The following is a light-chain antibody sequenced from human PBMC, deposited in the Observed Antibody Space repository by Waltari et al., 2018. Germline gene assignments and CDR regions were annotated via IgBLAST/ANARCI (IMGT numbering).Light chain of an antibody. CDR1: SSNIGPASN. V-gene: IGLV1-40*01. Sequence: QSVLTQPPSVSGAPGQRVTIPCTGSSSNIGPASNVHCYQQLPGAAPNLLIFGNNNRPSGVPDRFSGSKSGTSASLAIAGLQVEDEATYFCQSSDTSLSGWIFGGGTKLIVL. CDR2: GNN. J-gene: IGLJ2*01. CDR3: QSSDTSLSGWI.